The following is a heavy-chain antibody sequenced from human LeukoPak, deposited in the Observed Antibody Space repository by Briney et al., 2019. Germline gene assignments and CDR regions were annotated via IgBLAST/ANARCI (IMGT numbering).Heavy chain of an antibody. CDR1: GFTFSDYY. V-gene: IGHV3-11*01. CDR3: ARRVYYDNSGYSY. J-gene: IGHJ4*02. Sequence: GGSLRLSCAASGFTFSDYYMSWIRQAPGKGLEWVSYISGGGRTIYYADSVKGRFTISRDNAKSSLYLQMNSLRAEDTATYYCARRVYYDNSGYSYWGQGTLVTVSS. D-gene: IGHD3-22*01. CDR2: ISGGGRTI.